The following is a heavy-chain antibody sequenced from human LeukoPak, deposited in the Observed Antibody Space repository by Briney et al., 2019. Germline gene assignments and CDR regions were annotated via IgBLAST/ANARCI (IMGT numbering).Heavy chain of an antibody. CDR3: AYRTGFDY. CDR2: ISISGEYT. CDR1: GLIFSNYD. J-gene: IGHJ4*02. Sequence: GSLRLSCVVSGLIFSNYDMSWVRQAPGKGLEWVSTISISGEYTYYPDSVKGRFTISRDNSKNTLYLQMNTLRAEDTAVYYCAYRTGFDYWGQGTLVTVSS. D-gene: IGHD3-16*02. V-gene: IGHV3-23*01.